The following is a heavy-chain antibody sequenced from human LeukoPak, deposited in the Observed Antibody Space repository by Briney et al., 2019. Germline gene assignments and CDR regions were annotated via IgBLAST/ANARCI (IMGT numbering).Heavy chain of an antibody. D-gene: IGHD6-19*01. CDR2: INPNSGGT. CDR1: GYTFTSYD. V-gene: IGHV1-2*02. Sequence: AASVKVSCKASGYTFTSYDINWVRQATGQGLEWMGWINPNSGGTDYAQKFQGRVTMTRDTSISTAYMELSRLRSDDTAVYYCARDKGIAVAGFWWSVDYMDVWGKGTTVTISS. CDR3: ARDKGIAVAGFWWSVDYMDV. J-gene: IGHJ6*03.